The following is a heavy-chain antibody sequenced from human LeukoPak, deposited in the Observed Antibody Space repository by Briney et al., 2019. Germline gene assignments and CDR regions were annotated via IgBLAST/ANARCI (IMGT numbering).Heavy chain of an antibody. J-gene: IGHJ4*02. V-gene: IGHV3-7*01. CDR3: ARHLSGVTGYTYGRGIDY. CDR1: GFAFSRNW. CDR2: IKKDGSEK. Sequence: PGGSLRLSCEGSGFAFSRNWMSWVRQAPGKGLEWVANIKKDGSEKYYVDSVKGRFTISRDNAKTSLYLQMNSLRAEDTAVYYCARHLSGVTGYTYGRGIDYWGQGTLVTVSS. D-gene: IGHD5-18*01.